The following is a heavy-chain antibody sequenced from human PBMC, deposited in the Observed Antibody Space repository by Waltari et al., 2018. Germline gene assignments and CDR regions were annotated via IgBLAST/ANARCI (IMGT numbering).Heavy chain of an antibody. D-gene: IGHD6-13*01. CDR3: ARSPSGVAAAGYFDY. Sequence: QVQLQESGPGLVKPSETLSLTCTVSVGSISRYYWSCLRWPAGKGLEWIGRIYTSGSTNYNPSPKSRVTMSVDTSKNQFSLKLSSVTAADTAVYYCARSPSGVAAAGYFDYWGQGTLVTVSS. V-gene: IGHV4-4*07. CDR2: IYTSGST. J-gene: IGHJ4*02. CDR1: VGSISRYY.